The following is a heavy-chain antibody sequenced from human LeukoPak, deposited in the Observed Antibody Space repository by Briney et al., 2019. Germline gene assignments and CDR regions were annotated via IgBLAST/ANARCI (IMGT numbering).Heavy chain of an antibody. CDR1: GGSISSYY. CDR3: ARGIQLPMRAHYYYYYMDV. Sequence: SGTLSLTCAVSGGSISSYYWSWIRQPPGKGLEWIGYIYYSGSTNYNPSLKSRVTISVDTSKNQFSLKLSSVTAADTAVYYCARGIQLPMRAHYYYYYMDVWGKGTTVTVSS. V-gene: IGHV4-59*01. CDR2: IYYSGST. D-gene: IGHD5-18*01. J-gene: IGHJ6*03.